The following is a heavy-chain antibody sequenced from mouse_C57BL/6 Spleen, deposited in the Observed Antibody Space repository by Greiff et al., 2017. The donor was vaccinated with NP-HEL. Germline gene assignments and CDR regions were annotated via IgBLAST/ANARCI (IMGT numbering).Heavy chain of an antibody. J-gene: IGHJ4*01. CDR1: GFTFSDYG. D-gene: IGHD4-1*01. Sequence: EVQVVESGGGLVKPGGSLKLSCAASGFTFSDYGMHWVRQAPEKGLEWVAYISSGSSTIYYADTVKGRVTISRDNAKNTLFLQMTSLRSEDTAMYYCARPGTYAMDYGGQGTSVTVSS. CDR2: ISSGSSTI. V-gene: IGHV5-17*01. CDR3: ARPGTYAMDY.